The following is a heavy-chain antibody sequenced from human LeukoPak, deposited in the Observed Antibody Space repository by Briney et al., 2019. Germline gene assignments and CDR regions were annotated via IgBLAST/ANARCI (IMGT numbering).Heavy chain of an antibody. CDR2: IYTSGST. D-gene: IGHD3-3*01. Sequence: SETLSLTCTVSGGSISSYYWSWIRQPPGKGLEWIGYIYTSGSTNYNPSLKSRVTISVDTSKNQFSLKLSSVTAADTAVYYCARHGDDFWSGYYRSRFDPWGQGTLVTVSS. V-gene: IGHV4-4*09. CDR1: GGSISSYY. J-gene: IGHJ5*02. CDR3: ARHGDDFWSGYYRSRFDP.